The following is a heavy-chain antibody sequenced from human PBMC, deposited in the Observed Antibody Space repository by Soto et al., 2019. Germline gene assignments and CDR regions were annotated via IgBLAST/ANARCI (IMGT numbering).Heavy chain of an antibody. CDR3: AKVNNSSTPTPRDV. CDR1: GYIFVNYG. CDR2: ISPDSGNT. J-gene: IGHJ6*02. Sequence: QAQLVQSGDEVRKPGSSVKVSCKASGYIFVNYGIAWVRQAPGQGLEWMGWISPDSGNTHYASKAQGRLTTTTDTSTSSGYMDLGSLTSDATAVYYGAKVNNSSTPTPRDVWAQGTTVSVSS. D-gene: IGHD2-21*01. V-gene: IGHV1-18*01.